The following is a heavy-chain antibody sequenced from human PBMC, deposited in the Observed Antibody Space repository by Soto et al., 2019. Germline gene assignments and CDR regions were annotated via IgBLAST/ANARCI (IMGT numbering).Heavy chain of an antibody. CDR1: KFTFRTYV. J-gene: IGHJ6*02. V-gene: IGHV3-30*04. Sequence: QVQLVESGGGVVQPERSQRLSCAASKFTFRTYVMHWVRQAPGKGLEWVALISFDGSNKYYADSVKGRFTISRDNSKNTMYLQMNSLRPEDTAVYYCAREMIPMIMGGMSAMDVWGQGTTVTGSS. D-gene: IGHD3-22*01. CDR3: AREMIPMIMGGMSAMDV. CDR2: ISFDGSNK.